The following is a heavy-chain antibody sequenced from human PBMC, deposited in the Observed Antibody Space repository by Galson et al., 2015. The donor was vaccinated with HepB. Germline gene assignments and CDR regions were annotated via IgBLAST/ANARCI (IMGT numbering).Heavy chain of an antibody. CDR2: ISGNGGAT. J-gene: IGHJ6*02. CDR3: AKGDIWGPAAINYGLHV. V-gene: IGHV3-23*01. CDR1: GFSFSSYA. Sequence: SLRLSCAASGFSFSSYAMTWVRQAPGKGLEWVSSISGNGGATKYGDSVKGRFTIFRDKAKSTLYLQMNSLRAEDTAVYYCAKGDIWGPAAINYGLHVWGQGTTVTVSS. D-gene: IGHD2-2*02.